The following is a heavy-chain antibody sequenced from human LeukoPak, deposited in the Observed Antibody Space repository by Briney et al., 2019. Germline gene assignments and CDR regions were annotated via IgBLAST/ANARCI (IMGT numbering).Heavy chain of an antibody. V-gene: IGHV4-39*07. CDR2: VYYSGSA. Sequence: SETLSLTCTVSGGSISSTSYYWAWIRQPPGKGLEWIGIVYYSGSAYYSPSLKSRVTISVDTSKNQFSLKLSSVTAADTAVYYCARGPYCSGGSCYGGGAFDIWGQGTMFTVSS. CDR3: ARGPYCSGGSCYGGGAFDI. CDR1: GGSISSTSYY. J-gene: IGHJ3*02. D-gene: IGHD2-15*01.